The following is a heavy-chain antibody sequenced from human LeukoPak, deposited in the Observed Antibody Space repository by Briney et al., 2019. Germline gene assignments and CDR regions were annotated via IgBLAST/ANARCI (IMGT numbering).Heavy chain of an antibody. V-gene: IGHV4-39*01. CDR1: GGSINNNAYW. CDR2: INHSGST. Sequence: KSSETLSLTCAVSGGSINNNAYWWVWLRQPPGKGLEWIGEINHSGSTNYNPSLKSRVTISVDTSKNQFSLKLSSLTATDTAVYYCARLAVEMATINYWGQGTLVTVSS. CDR3: ARLAVEMATINY. J-gene: IGHJ4*02. D-gene: IGHD5-24*01.